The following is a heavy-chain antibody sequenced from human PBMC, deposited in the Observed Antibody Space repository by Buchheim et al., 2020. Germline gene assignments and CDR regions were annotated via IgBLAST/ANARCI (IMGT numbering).Heavy chain of an antibody. Sequence: EVQLVESGGGLVQPGGSLRLSCSASGFTFSSYWMHWVRQAPGKGLGWVSRINSDGSITGYADSVKGRFTISRDNAKHPLYLQMNSLRVEDTAVYYCARDPTDYDILTGYVGWYFDLWGRGTL. CDR3: ARDPTDYDILTGYVGWYFDL. D-gene: IGHD3-9*01. V-gene: IGHV3-74*01. J-gene: IGHJ2*01. CDR1: GFTFSSYW. CDR2: INSDGSIT.